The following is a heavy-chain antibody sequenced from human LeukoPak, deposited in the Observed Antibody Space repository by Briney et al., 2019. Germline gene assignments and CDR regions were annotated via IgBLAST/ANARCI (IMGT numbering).Heavy chain of an antibody. V-gene: IGHV4-39*01. CDR3: ARVVRSSWTLFDY. D-gene: IGHD6-13*01. J-gene: IGHJ4*02. CDR2: IYYRGTT. CDR1: GDSISSSSYY. Sequence: PSETLSLTCTVSGDSISSSSYYWGWIRQPPGKGLEWIGNIYYRGTTYNNPSLKSRVTIDVDTSKNQFSLKLSSVTAADMAVYYCARVVRSSWTLFDYWGQGTLVTVSS.